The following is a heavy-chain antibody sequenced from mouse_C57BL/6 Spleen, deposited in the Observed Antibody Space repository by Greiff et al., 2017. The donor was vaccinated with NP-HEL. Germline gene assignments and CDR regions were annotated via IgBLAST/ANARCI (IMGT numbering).Heavy chain of an antibody. D-gene: IGHD3-2*02. CDR3: ARRRLSYYAMDY. V-gene: IGHV1-76*01. J-gene: IGHJ4*01. CDR2: IYPGSGNT. Sequence: VQVVESGAELVRPGASVKLSCKASGYTFTDYYINWVKQRPGQGLEWIARIYPGSGNTYYNEKFKGKATLTAEKSSSTAYMQLSSLTSEDSAVYFCARRRLSYYAMDYWGQGTSVTVSS. CDR1: GYTFTDYY.